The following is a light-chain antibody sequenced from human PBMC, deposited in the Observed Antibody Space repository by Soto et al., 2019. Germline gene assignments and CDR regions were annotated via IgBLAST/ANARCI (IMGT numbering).Light chain of an antibody. CDR2: DAS. V-gene: IGKV1-5*01. CDR3: QQLKDYVWT. J-gene: IGKJ1*01. CDR1: QNIERY. Sequence: DIQMTQSPSTLXAXXGXXXXXXXXASQNIERYMAWYQQKPGRAPSLIIYDASTLERGVPSRFSGSGSGTEFTLIISNLQPDDFATYYCQQLKDYVWTFGQGTKV.